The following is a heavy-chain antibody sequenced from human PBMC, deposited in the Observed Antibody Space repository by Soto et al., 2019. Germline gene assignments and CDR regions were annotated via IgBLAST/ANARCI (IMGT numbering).Heavy chain of an antibody. CDR3: ARAHRGAKYGLDV. CDR1: GDSVSSNSAT. CDR2: TYYRSKWYN. J-gene: IGHJ6*02. Sequence: SQTLSLTCAISGDSVSSNSATWNWIRQSPSRGLEWLGRTYYRSKWYNDYAVSVRSRITISPDTSKNQFSLQLNSVTPEDAAVYYCARAHRGAKYGLDVWGQGTTVTVSS. V-gene: IGHV6-1*01. D-gene: IGHD1-26*01.